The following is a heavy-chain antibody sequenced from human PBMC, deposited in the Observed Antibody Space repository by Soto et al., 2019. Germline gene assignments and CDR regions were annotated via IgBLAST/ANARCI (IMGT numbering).Heavy chain of an antibody. J-gene: IGHJ4*02. CDR2: IYWDDDK. D-gene: IGHD3-22*01. V-gene: IGHV2-5*02. CDR1: WFSLSTSGVG. Sequence: SGPTLVNPTQTLTLTCTFSWFSLSTSGVGVGWIRQPPGRALEWLALIYWDDDKRYSPSLKSRLTITKDTSKNQVVLTMTNMDPVDTATYYCAHRRRYYDSSGYYYLDYWGQGTLVTVSS. CDR3: AHRRRYYDSSGYYYLDY.